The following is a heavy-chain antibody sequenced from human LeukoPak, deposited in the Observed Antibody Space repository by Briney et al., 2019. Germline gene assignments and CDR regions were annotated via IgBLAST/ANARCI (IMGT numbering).Heavy chain of an antibody. V-gene: IGHV1-2*02. J-gene: IGHJ5*02. D-gene: IGHD1-26*01. CDR2: IHPNRGDA. Sequence: GASVKVSCKFFGYTFTDKYIQWGRQAPGQGVEWMGWIHPNRGDANYGQKFQGRVTMTRDTSISTAYLELSRLTSDDTAVYYCARETSESFETWGQGTLVTVSS. CDR1: GYTFTDKY. CDR3: ARETSESFET.